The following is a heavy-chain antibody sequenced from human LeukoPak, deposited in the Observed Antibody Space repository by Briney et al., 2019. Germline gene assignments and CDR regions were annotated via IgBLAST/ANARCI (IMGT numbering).Heavy chain of an antibody. D-gene: IGHD4-23*01. Sequence: ASVKVSCKASGYTFTGYYMHWVRQAPGQGLEWMGWINPNSGGTNYAQKFQGRVTMTRDTSISTAYMELSRLRSDDTAVYYCARGSTVVTPGYFDYWGQGTLVTVSS. CDR2: INPNSGGT. V-gene: IGHV1-2*02. J-gene: IGHJ4*02. CDR1: GYTFTGYY. CDR3: ARGSTVVTPGYFDY.